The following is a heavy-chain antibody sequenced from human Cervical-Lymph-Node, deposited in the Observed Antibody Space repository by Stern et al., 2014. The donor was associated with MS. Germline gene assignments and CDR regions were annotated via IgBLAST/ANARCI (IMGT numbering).Heavy chain of an antibody. D-gene: IGHD4-11*01. J-gene: IGHJ3*01. CDR2: IIPIFDTP. CDR1: GGSFSTFS. Sequence: VQLVESGAEVKKPGSSVNGSCKASGGSFSTFSINWVRQVPGQSLEWMGGIIPIFDTPNFAQKFQGRVTITADSSTSTVYMALNSLRFDDTAVYYCVLPSTVTTAAFDVWGRGTMVTVSS. V-gene: IGHV1-69*06. CDR3: VLPSTVTTAAFDV.